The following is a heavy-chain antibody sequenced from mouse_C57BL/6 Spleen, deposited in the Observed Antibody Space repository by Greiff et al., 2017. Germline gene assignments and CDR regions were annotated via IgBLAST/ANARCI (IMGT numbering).Heavy chain of an antibody. V-gene: IGHV1-82*01. J-gene: IGHJ3*01. CDR1: GYAFSSSW. CDR3: ARGDYSSFAY. CDR2: IYPGDGDT. D-gene: IGHD2-12*01. Sequence: VQLQQSGPELVKPGASVKISCKASGYAFSSSWMNWVKQRPGKGLEWIGRIYPGDGDTNYNGKFKGKATLTADKSSSTAYMQLSSLTSEVSAVYFCARGDYSSFAYWGQGTLVTVSA.